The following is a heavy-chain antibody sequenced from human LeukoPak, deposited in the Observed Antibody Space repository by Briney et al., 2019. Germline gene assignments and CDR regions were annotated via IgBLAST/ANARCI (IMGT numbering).Heavy chain of an antibody. V-gene: IGHV3-21*04. CDR2: ISSSSSYI. D-gene: IGHD1-26*01. Sequence: GGSLRLSCAASGFTFSSYSMNWVRQAPGKGLEWVSSISSSSSYIYYADSVKGRFTISRDNAKNTLYLQMNSLRAEDTAVYYCAKDTSGSYYAPDAFDIWGQGTMVTVSS. J-gene: IGHJ3*02. CDR3: AKDTSGSYYAPDAFDI. CDR1: GFTFSSYS.